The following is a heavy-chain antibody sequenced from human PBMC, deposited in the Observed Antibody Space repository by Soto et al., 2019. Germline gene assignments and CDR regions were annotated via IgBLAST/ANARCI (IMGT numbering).Heavy chain of an antibody. J-gene: IGHJ4*02. CDR2: TYYRSEWYN. V-gene: IGHV6-1*01. D-gene: IGHD2-15*01. CDR1: GDSVSSNSAA. CDR3: ARFISGGRCVGY. Sequence: PSQTLSLACAISGDSVSSNSAAWTWIRQSPSRGLEWLGRTYYRSEWYNDYAVSVKSRIRINPDTSKNQFSLQLDAVTPDDTALSYRARFISGGRCVGYCGKGTRITACS.